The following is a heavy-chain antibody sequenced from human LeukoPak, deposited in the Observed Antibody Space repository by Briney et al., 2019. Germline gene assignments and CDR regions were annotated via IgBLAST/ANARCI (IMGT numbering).Heavy chain of an antibody. CDR2: IFGSGGSP. CDR3: GKTTVGYSSGQKPAWPVDY. CDR1: GFTFGSHA. Sequence: GGSLRLSCEASGFTFGSHAVYWVRQAPGKGLEWVAGIFGSGGSPHYADPVKGRFTISRDNSRNTVYLQINSLRAEDTAVYYCGKTTVGYSSGQKPAWPVDYWGQGTLVTVSS. J-gene: IGHJ4*02. V-gene: IGHV3-23*01. D-gene: IGHD5-18*01.